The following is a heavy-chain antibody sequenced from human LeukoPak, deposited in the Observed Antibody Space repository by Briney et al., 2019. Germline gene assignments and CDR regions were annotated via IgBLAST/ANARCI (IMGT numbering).Heavy chain of an antibody. CDR2: VYSGGST. Sequence: GGSLRLSCAASGFTVSSNYMSWVRQAPGKGLEWVSVVYSGGSTYYADSVKGRFTISRDNSKNTLYLQMNSLRVEDTAVYYCARASSGVATISYYYFDVWGRGTLVTVSS. CDR1: GFTVSSNY. V-gene: IGHV3-66*02. D-gene: IGHD5-12*01. J-gene: IGHJ2*01. CDR3: ARASSGVATISYYYFDV.